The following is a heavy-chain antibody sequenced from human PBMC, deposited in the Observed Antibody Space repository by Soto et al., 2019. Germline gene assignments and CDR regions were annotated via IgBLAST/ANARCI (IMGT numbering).Heavy chain of an antibody. J-gene: IGHJ6*02. CDR3: ERRAAAAYYYYGMDV. V-gene: IGHV5-51*01. Sequence: PGESLKISCKGSGYSFTSYWIGWVRQMPGKGLEWVGIIYPGDSDTRYSPSFQGQVTISADKSISTAYLQWSSLKASDTAMYYCERRAAAAYYYYGMDVWGQAHTVNV. D-gene: IGHD6-13*01. CDR1: GYSFTSYW. CDR2: IYPGDSDT.